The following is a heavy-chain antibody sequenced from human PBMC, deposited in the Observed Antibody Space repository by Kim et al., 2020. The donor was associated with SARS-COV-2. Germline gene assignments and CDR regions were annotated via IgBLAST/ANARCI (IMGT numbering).Heavy chain of an antibody. CDR3: TRVIGGWYEFDF. Sequence: TEYAASVKGRFTISRDNSKSIAYLQMNSLKTEDTAVYYCTRVIGGWYEFDFWGQGTLVTVSS. D-gene: IGHD6-19*01. V-gene: IGHV3-49*02. CDR2: T. J-gene: IGHJ4*02.